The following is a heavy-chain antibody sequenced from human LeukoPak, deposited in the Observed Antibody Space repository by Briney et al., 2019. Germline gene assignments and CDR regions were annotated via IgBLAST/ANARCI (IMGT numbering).Heavy chain of an antibody. CDR1: GYTFTGHY. J-gene: IGHJ4*02. V-gene: IGHV1-2*02. Sequence: GASVKVSCKASGYTFTGHYMHWVRQAPGQGLEWMGWINPNSGATNYAQKFQGRVTMTRDTSVSTAYMELSTLRSDDTAVYYCARGGGIDLFFDNWGQGTLVTVSS. D-gene: IGHD3-9*01. CDR2: INPNSGAT. CDR3: ARGGGIDLFFDN.